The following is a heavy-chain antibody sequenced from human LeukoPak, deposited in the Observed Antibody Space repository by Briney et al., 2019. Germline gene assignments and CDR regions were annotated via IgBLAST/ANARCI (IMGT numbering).Heavy chain of an antibody. Sequence: GGSLRLSCAASGFTFSSCSMDWVRQPPGKGLEWVSSISGTSRYIYYADSVKGRFTISRDNAKNSLFLQMYSLRAEDTAVYFCARVGDYTDYAPDYWGQGTLVTVSS. CDR3: ARVGDYTDYAPDY. CDR1: GFTFSSCS. D-gene: IGHD4-11*01. J-gene: IGHJ4*02. CDR2: ISGTSRYI. V-gene: IGHV3-21*01.